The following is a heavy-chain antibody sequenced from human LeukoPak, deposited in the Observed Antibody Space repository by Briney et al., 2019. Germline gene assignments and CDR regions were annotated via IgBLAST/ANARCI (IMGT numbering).Heavy chain of an antibody. V-gene: IGHV3-7*05. CDR2: IDQAGSDK. J-gene: IGHJ4*02. D-gene: IGHD3-3*01. CDR1: GFTFSSYA. Sequence: PGGSLRLSCAASGFTFSSYAMNWGRQAPGKGLEWVANIDQAGSDKYYVDSAKGRFTISRDNAKNSLFLQMNSLRGDDTAVYYCARDGVAPGIYFDYWGQGTLVTVSS. CDR3: ARDGVAPGIYFDY.